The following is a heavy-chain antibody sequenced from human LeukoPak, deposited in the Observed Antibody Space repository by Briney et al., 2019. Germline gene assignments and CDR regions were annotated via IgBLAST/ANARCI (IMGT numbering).Heavy chain of an antibody. V-gene: IGHV4-39*01. D-gene: IGHD1-26*01. Sequence: PSETLSLTCTVSGDSISSTNYYWGWIRQPPGKGLEWIGSIYYSGSTYYNPSLESRVTISVDTSKNQFSLKLSSVTAADTAVYYCARSGSYSFWFDPWGQGTLVTVSS. J-gene: IGHJ5*02. CDR2: IYYSGST. CDR3: ARSGSYSFWFDP. CDR1: GDSISSTNYY.